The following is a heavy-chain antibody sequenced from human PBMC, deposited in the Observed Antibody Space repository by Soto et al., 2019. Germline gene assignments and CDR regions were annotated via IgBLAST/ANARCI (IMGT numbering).Heavy chain of an antibody. D-gene: IGHD6-19*01. J-gene: IGHJ6*02. V-gene: IGHV1-46*01. Sequence: ASVKVSCKASGYTFTSYYMHWVREAPGQGLEWMGIINPSGGSTSYAQKFQGRVTMTRDTSTSTVYMELSSLRSEDTAVYYCARDRAVAGPLSSNYYGMDVWGQGTTVTVSS. CDR1: GYTFTSYY. CDR2: INPSGGST. CDR3: ARDRAVAGPLSSNYYGMDV.